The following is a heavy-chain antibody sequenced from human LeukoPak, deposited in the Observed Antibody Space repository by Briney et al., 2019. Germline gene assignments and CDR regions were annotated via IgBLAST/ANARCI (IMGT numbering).Heavy chain of an antibody. D-gene: IGHD6-19*01. V-gene: IGHV3-43*02. J-gene: IGHJ4*02. CDR1: GFMFHDYA. CDR2: ISGDGGST. CDR3: ARESESSGWYDY. Sequence: GGSLRLSCAAPGFMFHDYAVHWVRQAPGKGLEWVSLISGDGGSTFYADSVKGRFTISRDNSKNSLYLQMNSLRSDDTALYYCARESESSGWYDYWGQGTLVAVSS.